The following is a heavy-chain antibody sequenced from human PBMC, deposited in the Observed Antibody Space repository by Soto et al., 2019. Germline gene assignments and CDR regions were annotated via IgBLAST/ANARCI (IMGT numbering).Heavy chain of an antibody. Sequence: GASVKVSCKASGGTFSSYAISWVRQAPGQGLEWMGGIIPIFGTANYAQKFQGRVTITADESTSTAYMELSSLRSEDTAVYYCARECSGGSCSRTVGVDYYYGMDVWGQGTTVTVSS. CDR1: GGTFSSYA. CDR2: IIPIFGTA. V-gene: IGHV1-69*13. D-gene: IGHD2-15*01. J-gene: IGHJ6*02. CDR3: ARECSGGSCSRTVGVDYYYGMDV.